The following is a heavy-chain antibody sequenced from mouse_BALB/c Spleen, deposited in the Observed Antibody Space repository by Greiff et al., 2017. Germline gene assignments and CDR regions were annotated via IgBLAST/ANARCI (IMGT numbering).Heavy chain of an antibody. CDR1: GFTFSSYA. D-gene: IGHD1-1*01. CDR3: ARYYYCSSYYFDY. Sequence: DVMLVESGGGLVKPGGSLKLSCAASGFTFSSYAMSWVRQTPEKRLEWVASISSGGSTYYPDSVKGRFTISRDNARNILYLQMSSLRSEDTAMYYCARYYYCSSYYFDYWGQGTTLTVSS. V-gene: IGHV5-6-5*01. J-gene: IGHJ2*01. CDR2: ISSGGST.